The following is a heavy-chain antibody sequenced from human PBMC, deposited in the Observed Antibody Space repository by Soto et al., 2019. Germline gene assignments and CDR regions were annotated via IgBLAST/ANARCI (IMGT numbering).Heavy chain of an antibody. D-gene: IGHD2-15*01. Sequence: SETLSLTCTVSGGSISSSSYYWSWIRQPPGKGLEWIGYIYYSGSTNYNPSLKSRVTISVDTSKNQFSLKLSSVTAADTAVYYCARYTGRGGSRRNAYYFDYWGQGTLVTVSS. CDR2: IYYSGST. CDR1: GGSISSSSYY. V-gene: IGHV4-61*01. J-gene: IGHJ4*02. CDR3: ARYTGRGGSRRNAYYFDY.